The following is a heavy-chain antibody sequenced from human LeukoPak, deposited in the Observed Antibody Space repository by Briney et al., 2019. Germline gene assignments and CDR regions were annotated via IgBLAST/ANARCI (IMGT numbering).Heavy chain of an antibody. CDR1: GFTFSSYA. D-gene: IGHD6-6*01. Sequence: SGGSLRLSCAASGFTFSSYAMSWVRQAPGKGLEWVSAISGSGGSTYYADSVKGRFTISRDNSKNTLYLQMNSLRAEDTAVYYCAKLSIAARLNLDFDYWGQGTLVTVSS. V-gene: IGHV3-23*01. CDR3: AKLSIAARLNLDFDY. J-gene: IGHJ4*02. CDR2: ISGSGGST.